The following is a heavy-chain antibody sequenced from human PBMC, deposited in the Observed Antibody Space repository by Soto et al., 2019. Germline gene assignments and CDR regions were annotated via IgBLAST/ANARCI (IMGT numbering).Heavy chain of an antibody. D-gene: IGHD3-16*01. J-gene: IGHJ6*02. CDR1: GGTFSNHA. Sequence: SVKVSCKSSGGTFSNHAISWVRQAPGQGLEWMGGIIPMFGTANYAQKFQGRVTTTADKSTNTVYMELTSLTSEDTAVYYCARGDDFDYYYGVDVWGQGTTVTVSS. V-gene: IGHV1-69*06. CDR3: ARGDDFDYYYGVDV. CDR2: IIPMFGTA.